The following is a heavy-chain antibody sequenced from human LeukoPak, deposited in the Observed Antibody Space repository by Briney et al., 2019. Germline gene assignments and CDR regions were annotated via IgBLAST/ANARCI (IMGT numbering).Heavy chain of an antibody. J-gene: IGHJ4*02. CDR1: GGSFSGYY. D-gene: IGHD6-13*01. CDR2: INHSGST. V-gene: IGHV4-34*01. CDR3: VSLPTAAGTIDY. Sequence: SETLSLTCAVYGGSFSGYYWSWIRQPPGKGLEWIGEINHSGSTNYNPSLKSRVTISVDTSKNQFSLKLSSVTAADTAVYYCVSLPTAAGTIDYWGQGTLVTVSS.